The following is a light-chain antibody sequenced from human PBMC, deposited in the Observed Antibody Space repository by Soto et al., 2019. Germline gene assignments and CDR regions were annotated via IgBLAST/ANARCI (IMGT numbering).Light chain of an antibody. CDR2: AAS. Sequence: VLRRSPATLSLTPSERATLSCRASQSVASNLAWYQQNPGQAPRLLIFAASTRATGIPARFSGSGSGTDFILTLPTLQSEDFAFSYCQQYYHWPRTFGQGTKVDIK. CDR1: QSVASN. J-gene: IGKJ1*01. V-gene: IGKV3-15*01. CDR3: QQYYHWPRT.